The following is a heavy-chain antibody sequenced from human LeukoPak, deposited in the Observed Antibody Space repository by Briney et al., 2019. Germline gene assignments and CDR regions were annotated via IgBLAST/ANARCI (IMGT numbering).Heavy chain of an antibody. CDR2: ISPSGDIT. CDR1: GFTFSTYG. Sequence: PGGTLRLSCAASGFTFSTYGMNWVRQAPGKGLEWVSGISPSGDITYYADSVMGRFSISRDNPKSTVSLQMSSLRAEDTALYYCANDPPTSDDYWGQGTLVTVSS. D-gene: IGHD1-1*01. V-gene: IGHV3-23*01. CDR3: ANDPPTSDDY. J-gene: IGHJ4*02.